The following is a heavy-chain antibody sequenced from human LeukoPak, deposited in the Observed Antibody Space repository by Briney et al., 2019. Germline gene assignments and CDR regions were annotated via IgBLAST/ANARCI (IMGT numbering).Heavy chain of an antibody. Sequence: PSETLSLTCAVSGYSISSGYYWGWIRPPPGTGLEWIGSIYHSGSTYYNPSLKSRVTISVDTSKNQFSLKLSSVTAADTAVYYCARALSYYYGSGSYYHDYWGQGTLVTVSS. CDR2: IYHSGST. CDR1: GYSISSGYY. CDR3: ARALSYYYGSGSYYHDY. J-gene: IGHJ4*02. V-gene: IGHV4-38-2*01. D-gene: IGHD3-10*01.